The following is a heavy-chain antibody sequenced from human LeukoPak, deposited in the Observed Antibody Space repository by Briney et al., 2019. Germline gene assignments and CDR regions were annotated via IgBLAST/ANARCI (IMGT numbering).Heavy chain of an antibody. CDR2: ISGSGGTT. D-gene: IGHD2-2*01. V-gene: IGHV3-23*01. CDR1: GFTFSSYA. CDR3: AKGRVPGAVSGFDY. Sequence: PGGSLRLSCAASGFTFSSYAMTWVRQAPGKGLEWVSAISGSGGTTHFADSVKGRFTISRDNSKNSLYLQMNSLRAEDTAVYYCAKGRVPGAVSGFDYWGQGTLVTVSS. J-gene: IGHJ4*02.